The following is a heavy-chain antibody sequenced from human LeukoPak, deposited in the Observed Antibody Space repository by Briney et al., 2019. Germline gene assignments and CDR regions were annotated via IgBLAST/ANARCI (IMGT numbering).Heavy chain of an antibody. V-gene: IGHV4-30-2*01. Sequence: SQTLSLTCAVSGGSISSGGYSWSWIRQPPGKGLEWIGYIYHSGSTYYNPSLKSRVTISVDRSKNQFSLKLSSVTAADTAVYYCARDPGYSSGWYPLRFDPWGQGTLVTVSS. D-gene: IGHD6-19*01. CDR3: ARDPGYSSGWYPLRFDP. CDR2: IYHSGST. CDR1: GGSISSGGYS. J-gene: IGHJ5*02.